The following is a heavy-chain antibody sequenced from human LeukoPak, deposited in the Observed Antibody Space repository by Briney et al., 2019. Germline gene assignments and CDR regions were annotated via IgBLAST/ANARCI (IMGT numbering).Heavy chain of an antibody. CDR2: IYYSGGT. Sequence: SETLSLTRTVSGGSPCSLYWSSIRHPPRRGLEWIGYIYYSGGTNYNPSLKSRVTISVDTSKNQFSVKLSSVTAADTAVYYCARGLGIWGQGTMVTVSS. CDR3: ARGLGI. D-gene: IGHD3-22*01. J-gene: IGHJ3*02. CDR1: GGSPCSLY. V-gene: IGHV4-59*11.